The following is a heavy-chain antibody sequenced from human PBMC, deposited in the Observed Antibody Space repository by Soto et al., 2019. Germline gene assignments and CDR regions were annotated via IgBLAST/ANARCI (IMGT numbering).Heavy chain of an antibody. CDR3: AKVNSIVGDGDHDY. CDR1: GFTFTTYA. Sequence: EVQLLESGGGLVQPGGSLRLSCAASGFTFTTYAMSWVRQPPGKGLEWVSGISSSGDIPYYADSVKGRFTISRDQAKKTVYLQMNSLRAEDTALYYCAKVNSIVGDGDHDYWGQGTLVSVSS. D-gene: IGHD4-17*01. V-gene: IGHV3-23*01. CDR2: ISSSGDIP. J-gene: IGHJ4*02.